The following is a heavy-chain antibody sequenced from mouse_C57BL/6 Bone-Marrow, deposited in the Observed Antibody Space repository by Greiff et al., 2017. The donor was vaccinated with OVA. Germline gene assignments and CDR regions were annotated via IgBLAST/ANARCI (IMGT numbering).Heavy chain of an antibody. J-gene: IGHJ4*01. Sequence: VQLQQPGAELVKPGASVKLSCKASGYTFTSYWMHWVKQRPEQGLEWIGWIDPENGDTEYASKFQGKATITADTSSNTAYLQLSSLTSEDTAVYYCTSITTVVADYAMDYWGQGTSVTVSS. CDR1: GYTFTSYW. CDR2: IDPENGDT. D-gene: IGHD1-1*01. CDR3: TSITTVVADYAMDY. V-gene: IGHV14-4*01.